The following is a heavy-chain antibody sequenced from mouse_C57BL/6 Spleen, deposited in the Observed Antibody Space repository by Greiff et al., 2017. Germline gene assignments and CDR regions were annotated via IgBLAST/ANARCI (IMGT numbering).Heavy chain of an antibody. J-gene: IGHJ2*01. CDR1: GFTFSSYA. Sequence: EVKLMESGGGLVKPGGSLKLSCAASGFTFSSYAMSWVRQTPEKRLEWVATISDGGSYTYYPDNVKGRFTISRDNAKNNLYLQMSHLKSEDTAMYYCARVGYDYDGVDYWGQGTTLTVSS. V-gene: IGHV5-4*03. CDR2: ISDGGSYT. CDR3: ARVGYDYDGVDY. D-gene: IGHD2-4*01.